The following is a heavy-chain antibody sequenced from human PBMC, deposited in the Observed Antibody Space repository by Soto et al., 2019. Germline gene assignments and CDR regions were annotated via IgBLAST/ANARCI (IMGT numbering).Heavy chain of an antibody. CDR3: QRGTPGVYSYVYLDY. J-gene: IGHJ4*02. CDR1: GGSLSSYY. CDR2: IYYSGNT. V-gene: IGHV4-59*01. D-gene: IGHD5-18*01. Sequence: QVQLQESGPGLVKPSETLSLTCTVSGGSLSSYYLNWIRRPPGKGLEWIGLIYYSGNTNYDPSLKVRANISLHASQNQFSLNLSSVTAADTDIYYCQRGTPGVYSYVYLDYWGQRSLVTVSS.